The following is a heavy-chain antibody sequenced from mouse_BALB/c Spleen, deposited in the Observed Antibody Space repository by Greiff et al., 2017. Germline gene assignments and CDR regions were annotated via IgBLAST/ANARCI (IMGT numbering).Heavy chain of an antibody. CDR2: IRNKANGYTT. Sequence: EVMLVESGGGLVQPGGSLRLSCATSGFTFTDYYMSWVRQPPGKALEWLGFIRNKANGYTTEYSASVKGRFTISRDNSQSILYLQMNTLRAEDSATYYGARDIRGFAYWGQGTLVTVSA. D-gene: IGHD3-1*01. V-gene: IGHV7-3*02. CDR1: GFTFTDYY. J-gene: IGHJ3*01. CDR3: ARDIRGFAY.